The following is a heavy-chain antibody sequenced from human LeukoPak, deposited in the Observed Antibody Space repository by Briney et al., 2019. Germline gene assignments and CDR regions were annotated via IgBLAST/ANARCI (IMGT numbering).Heavy chain of an antibody. CDR2: TSDDGSDK. V-gene: IGHV3-30*15. D-gene: IGHD3-22*01. CDR3: ARDSGSGYYDSSGSFFDY. CDR1: GFSFSTYA. Sequence: PGGSLRLSCAASGFSFSTYAMHWVRQAPGKGLEWVAVTSDDGSDKYYADSVKGRFTISRDNSKNTLYLQMSSLRAEDTAVYYCARDSGSGYYDSSGSFFDYWGQGTLVTVSS. J-gene: IGHJ4*02.